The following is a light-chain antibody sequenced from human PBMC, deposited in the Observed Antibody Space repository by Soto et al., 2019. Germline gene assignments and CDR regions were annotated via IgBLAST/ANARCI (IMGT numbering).Light chain of an antibody. CDR3: QQYGSSPWT. CDR1: QSGSSSY. Sequence: EIVLTQSPATLSLSPGERATLSCRASQSGSSSYLAWYQQKPGQAPRLLIYGASSRATGIPDRFSGSGSGTDFTLTISRLEPEDFAVYYCQQYGSSPWTFGQGTKVDIK. CDR2: GAS. V-gene: IGKV3-20*01. J-gene: IGKJ1*01.